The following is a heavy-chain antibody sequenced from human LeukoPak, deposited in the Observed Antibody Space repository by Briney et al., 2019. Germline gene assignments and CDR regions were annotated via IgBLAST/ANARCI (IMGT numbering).Heavy chain of an antibody. Sequence: KPGASVKVSCKASGYTFINYGSSWMRQAPGQGPEWMGWISAYNGNTNYAQKLQGRATMTTDTSTSTAYMELRSLRSDDTAVYYCARLIVDSSSWYGGEYYFDYWGQGTLVTVSS. J-gene: IGHJ4*02. CDR2: ISAYNGNT. V-gene: IGHV1-18*01. CDR1: GYTFINYG. CDR3: ARLIVDSSSWYGGEYYFDY. D-gene: IGHD6-13*01.